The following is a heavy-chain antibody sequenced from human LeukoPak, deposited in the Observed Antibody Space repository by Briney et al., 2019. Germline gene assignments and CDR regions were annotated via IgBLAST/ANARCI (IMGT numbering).Heavy chain of an antibody. CDR3: AREGGTYCFDY. CDR2: ISNSGGYQ. Sequence: GGSLRLSCAASGFTFSSYSMNWVRQAPGKGLEWVSSISNSGGYQYYADSVKGRFTISRDNAKNSLYLQMNRLRAEDTAVYYCAREGGTYCFDYWGQGTLVTVSS. CDR1: GFTFSSYS. J-gene: IGHJ4*02. V-gene: IGHV3-21*01. D-gene: IGHD1-26*01.